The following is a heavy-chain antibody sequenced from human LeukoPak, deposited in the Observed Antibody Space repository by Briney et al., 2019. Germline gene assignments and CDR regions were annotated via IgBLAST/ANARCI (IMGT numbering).Heavy chain of an antibody. V-gene: IGHV3-7*01. CDR1: GFTFTDYF. D-gene: IGHD2-21*02. CDR3: ARFRTWGDKAFDY. Sequence: GGSLRLSCVASGFTFTDYFMSWVRQAPGKGLEWVASIKHNGGEKYYVDSVKGRFTISRDNAKNSLYLQMNSLRAEDTAVYYCARFRTWGDKAFDYWGQGTLVTVSS. J-gene: IGHJ4*02. CDR2: IKHNGGEK.